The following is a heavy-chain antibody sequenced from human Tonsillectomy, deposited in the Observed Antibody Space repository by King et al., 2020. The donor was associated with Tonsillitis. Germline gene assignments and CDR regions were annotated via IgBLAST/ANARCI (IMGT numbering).Heavy chain of an antibody. V-gene: IGHV3-48*01. J-gene: IGHJ4*02. CDR2: LSSYSRPI. D-gene: IGHD5-12*01. CDR3: AREPMVATMDESDFDY. Sequence: VQLVESGGGLVQPGGSLRLSCVASGFTFSSYGWNWVRQAPGKGLEWLSYLSSYSRPIYADSVKGRFTISRDDARNSLYLQMSSLRAEDTAVYYCAREPMVATMDESDFDYWGQGTLVTVSS. CDR1: GFTFSSYG.